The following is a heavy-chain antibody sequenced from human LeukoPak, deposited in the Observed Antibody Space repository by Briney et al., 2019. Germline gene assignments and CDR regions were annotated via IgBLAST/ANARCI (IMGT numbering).Heavy chain of an antibody. Sequence: GASVKVSCKASGYTFTSYGISWVRQAPGQGLEWMGWISAYNGNTSYAQRLQSRVTMTTDTSTSTAYMELRSLRSDDTAVYYCTMVRGVITNFDYWGQGTLVTVSS. CDR3: TMVRGVITNFDY. CDR2: ISAYNGNT. V-gene: IGHV1-18*04. D-gene: IGHD3-10*01. CDR1: GYTFTSYG. J-gene: IGHJ4*02.